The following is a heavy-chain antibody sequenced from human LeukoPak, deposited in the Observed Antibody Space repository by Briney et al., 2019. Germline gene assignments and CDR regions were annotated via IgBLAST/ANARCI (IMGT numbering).Heavy chain of an antibody. D-gene: IGHD1-26*01. Sequence: SETLSLTCAVYGGLFSGYYWSWIRQLPGKGLEWIGEINHSGSTNYNPSLKSRVTISVDTSKNQFSLKLSSVTAADTAVYYCARGVGYYFDYWGQGTLVTVSS. CDR2: INHSGST. CDR1: GGLFSGYY. J-gene: IGHJ4*02. V-gene: IGHV4-34*01. CDR3: ARGVGYYFDY.